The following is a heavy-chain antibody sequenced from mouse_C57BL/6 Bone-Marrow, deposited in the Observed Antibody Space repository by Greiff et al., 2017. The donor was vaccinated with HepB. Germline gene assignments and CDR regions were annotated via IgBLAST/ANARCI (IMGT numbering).Heavy chain of an antibody. D-gene: IGHD2-3*01. J-gene: IGHJ4*01. V-gene: IGHV1-81*01. CDR1: GYTFPSYG. CDR3: ARCVGFYQYSSYYAMDY. CDR2: IYPRSGNT. Sequence: QVQLKQSGAELARPGASVKLSCKASGYTFPSYGIRWVKQRTGQGLEWIGEIYPRSGNTYYNEKFKGKATLTADKSSSTAYMELRSLTSEDSAVYFCARCVGFYQYSSYYAMDYWGQGTSVTVAS.